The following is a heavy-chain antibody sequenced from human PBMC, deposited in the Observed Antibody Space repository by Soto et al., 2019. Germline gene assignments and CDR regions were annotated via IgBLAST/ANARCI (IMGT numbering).Heavy chain of an antibody. CDR2: IGSRTSDI. CDR3: VRDYYDTSGYPNTFDM. J-gene: IGHJ3*02. V-gene: IGHV3-21*01. D-gene: IGHD3-22*01. CDR1: GFTLSRHT. Sequence: VGSLRLSCAASGFTLSRHTMNWVRQAPGKGLEWVSFIGSRTSDIYYADSVKGRFTISRDNAKNSLYLDLTRLRAEDTAVYFCVRDYYDTSGYPNTFDMWGQGTVVTVSS.